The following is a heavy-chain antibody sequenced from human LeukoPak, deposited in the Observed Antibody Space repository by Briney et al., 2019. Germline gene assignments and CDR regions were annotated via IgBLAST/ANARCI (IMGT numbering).Heavy chain of an antibody. CDR3: ARDLYYYDSSGYSLGDY. Sequence: GRSLRLSCAASGFTFSSYGMHWVRQAPGKGLEWVAVIWYDGSNKYYADSVKGRFTISRDNSKNTLYLQMNSLRAEDTAVYYCARDLYYYDSSGYSLGDYCGQGTLVTVSS. J-gene: IGHJ4*02. V-gene: IGHV3-33*01. CDR1: GFTFSSYG. CDR2: IWYDGSNK. D-gene: IGHD3-22*01.